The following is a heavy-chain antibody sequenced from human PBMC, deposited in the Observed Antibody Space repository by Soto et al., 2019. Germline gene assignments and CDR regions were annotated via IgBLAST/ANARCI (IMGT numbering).Heavy chain of an antibody. CDR2: IYSGGST. J-gene: IGHJ1*01. CDR1: GFTVSSNY. D-gene: IGHD3-16*01. V-gene: IGHV3-53*04. CDR3: ASTPGYYWGIGYFQH. Sequence: GGSLRLSCAASGFTVSSNYMSWVRQAPGKGLEWVSVIYSGGSTYYADSVKGRFTISRHNSKNTLYLQMNSLRAEDTAVYYCASTPGYYWGIGYFQHWGQGTLVTVSS.